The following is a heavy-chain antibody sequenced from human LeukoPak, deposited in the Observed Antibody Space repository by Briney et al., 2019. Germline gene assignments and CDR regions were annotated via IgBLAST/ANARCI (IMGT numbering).Heavy chain of an antibody. CDR1: GLTVSNNY. Sequence: GGSLRLSCVVSGLTVSNNYMSWLGQAPGKGLEWVSVINSDGTTRNADSVKGRFTISRDNSKNTVYLQMDSLRAEDTAVYYCARDKDAWGQGTLVTVSS. CDR3: ARDKDA. J-gene: IGHJ5*02. V-gene: IGHV3-66*01. CDR2: INSDGTT.